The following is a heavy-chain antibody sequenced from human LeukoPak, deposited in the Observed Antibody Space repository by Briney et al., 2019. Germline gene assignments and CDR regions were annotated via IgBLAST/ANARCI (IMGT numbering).Heavy chain of an antibody. Sequence: GSLRLSCAASGFTFSSYSMNWVRQAPGKGLEWVSSISSSSYIYYSDSVKGRFTISRDNAKNSLYLQMNSLRAEDTAVYYCAKEFSGYDFDYWGQGTLVTVSS. J-gene: IGHJ4*02. CDR1: GFTFSSYS. CDR3: AKEFSGYDFDY. V-gene: IGHV3-21*04. D-gene: IGHD5-12*01. CDR2: ISSSSYI.